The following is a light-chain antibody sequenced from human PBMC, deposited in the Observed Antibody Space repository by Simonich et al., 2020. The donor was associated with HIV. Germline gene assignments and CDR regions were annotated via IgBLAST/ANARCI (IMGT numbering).Light chain of an antibody. V-gene: IGLV2-23*01. Sequence: QSALTQPASVSGSPGPSITISCTGTSSDVGSYNLVSWYQHHPGKAPKLMIYEGSKRPSGVSNRFSGSKSGNTASLTISGLQADDEADYCCCSYAGSSTWVFGGGTKLTVL. CDR1: SSDVGSYNL. J-gene: IGLJ2*01. CDR2: EGS. CDR3: CSYAGSSTWV.